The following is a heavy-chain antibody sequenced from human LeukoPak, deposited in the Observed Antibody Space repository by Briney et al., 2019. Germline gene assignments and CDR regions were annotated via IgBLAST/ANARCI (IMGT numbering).Heavy chain of an antibody. CDR1: GFRFNTYW. V-gene: IGHV3-7*01. CDR2: IKQDGNEK. D-gene: IGHD3-3*01. CDR3: ARDFRFLDDY. J-gene: IGHJ4*02. Sequence: GGSLRLSCAASGFRFNTYWMSWVRQAPGKGLEWVANIKQDGNEKYYADSVKGRFTISRDNAKNSLYLQMNSLRAEDTAVYYCARDFRFLDDYWGQGTLVTVSS.